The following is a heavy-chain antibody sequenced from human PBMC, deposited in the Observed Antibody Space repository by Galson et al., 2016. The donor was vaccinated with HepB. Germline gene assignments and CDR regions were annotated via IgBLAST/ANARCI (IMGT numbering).Heavy chain of an antibody. J-gene: IGHJ1*01. CDR2: INQDASEE. CDR3: ARESTACAD. V-gene: IGHV3-7*03. CDR1: GFTISSNW. D-gene: IGHD2/OR15-2a*01. Sequence: SLRLSCAASGFTISSNWMSWVRQAPGKGLEWVANINQDASEENYVDSVKGRFIISRDDAKNSLYLQMNSLRADDTAMYYCARESTACADWGTGTLVTVSS.